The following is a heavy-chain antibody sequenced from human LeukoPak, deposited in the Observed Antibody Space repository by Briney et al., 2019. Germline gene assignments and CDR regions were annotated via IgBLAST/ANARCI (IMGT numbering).Heavy chain of an antibody. J-gene: IGHJ6*02. V-gene: IGHV4-30-2*01. Sequence: SQTLSLTCAVSGGSISSGGYSWSWIRQPPGKGLEWIGYIYHSGSTYYNPSLKSRVTISVDRSKNQSSLKLSSVTAADTAVYYCARGQPGYCSSTSCLYYYGMDVWGQGTTVTVSS. CDR1: GGSISSGGYS. D-gene: IGHD2-2*01. CDR3: ARGQPGYCSSTSCLYYYGMDV. CDR2: IYHSGST.